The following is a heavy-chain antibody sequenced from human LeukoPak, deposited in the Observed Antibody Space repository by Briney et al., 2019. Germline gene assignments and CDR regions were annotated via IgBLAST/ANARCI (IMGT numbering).Heavy chain of an antibody. D-gene: IGHD6-19*01. J-gene: IGHJ4*02. Sequence: GGSLRLSCAASGFTVSSNYMSWVRQAPGKGLEWVSVIYSGGSTYYADSVKGRFTISRDNSKNTLYLQMNSLRAEDTAVYYCATTDRDSSGWYRYWGQGTLVTVSS. CDR3: ATTDRDSSGWYRY. CDR1: GFTVSSNY. CDR2: IYSGGST. V-gene: IGHV3-53*01.